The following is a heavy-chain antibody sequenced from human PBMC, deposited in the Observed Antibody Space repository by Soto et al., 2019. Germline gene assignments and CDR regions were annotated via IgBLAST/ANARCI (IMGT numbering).Heavy chain of an antibody. CDR2: ISYDGSNK. V-gene: IGHV3-30-3*01. CDR1: GFTFSSYA. CDR3: ARDRVSGYSYGYYFDY. J-gene: IGHJ4*02. D-gene: IGHD5-18*01. Sequence: LRLSCAASGFTFSSYAMHWVRQAPGKGLEWVAVISYDGSNKFYADSVKGRFTISRDNSKSTLYLQMDSLRVDDTAVYYCARDRVSGYSYGYYFDYCGQGTLVTVSS.